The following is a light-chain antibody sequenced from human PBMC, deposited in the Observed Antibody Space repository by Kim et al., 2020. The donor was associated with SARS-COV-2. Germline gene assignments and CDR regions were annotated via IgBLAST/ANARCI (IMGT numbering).Light chain of an antibody. CDR3: QQYDSHSYT. CDR1: QSINRW. CDR2: DAS. Sequence: SAAVGDSVTITCRASQSINRWLAWYQQKPGKAPKLLIFDASSLKSGVPSRFSGSGSGTEFTLTISSLQPDDFATYYCQQYDSHSYTFGPGTKLEI. J-gene: IGKJ2*01. V-gene: IGKV1-5*01.